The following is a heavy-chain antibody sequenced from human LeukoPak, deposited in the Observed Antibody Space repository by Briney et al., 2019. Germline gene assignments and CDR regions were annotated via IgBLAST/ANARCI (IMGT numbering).Heavy chain of an antibody. CDR2: IYYRGST. Sequence: SETLSLTCTVSGGSISSYYWSWIRQPPGKGLEWIGYIYYRGSTNYNPSLKSRVTISVDTSKNQFSLKLSSVTAADTAVYYCARADYGDSGFDYWGQGTLVTVSS. J-gene: IGHJ4*02. D-gene: IGHD4-17*01. CDR3: ARADYGDSGFDY. V-gene: IGHV4-59*01. CDR1: GGSISSYY.